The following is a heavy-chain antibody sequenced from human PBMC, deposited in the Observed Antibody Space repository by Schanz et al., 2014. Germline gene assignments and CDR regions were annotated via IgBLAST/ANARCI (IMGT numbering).Heavy chain of an antibody. CDR1: GFTFSSYG. Sequence: VQLVESGGGVVQPGRSLRLSCAASGFTFSSYGMHWVRQAPGKGLEWVSGISGSGGSTYYADSVKGRFTISRDNSENTLYLQMNSLRAEDTAVYYCAREQIMAAAGLVDYWGHGTLVTVSS. J-gene: IGHJ4*01. CDR2: ISGSGGST. V-gene: IGHV3-23*04. D-gene: IGHD6-13*01. CDR3: AREQIMAAAGLVDY.